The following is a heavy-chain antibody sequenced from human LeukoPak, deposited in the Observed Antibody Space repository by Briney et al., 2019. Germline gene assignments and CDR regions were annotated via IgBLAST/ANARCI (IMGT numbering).Heavy chain of an antibody. CDR3: AKSGMGGDYGMDV. V-gene: IGHV3-21*01. CDR1: GFTFSSYS. Sequence: PGGSLRLSCAASGFTFSSYSMNWVRQAPGKGLEWVSSISSSSSYIYYADSVKGRFTISRDNAKNSLYLQMNSLRAEDTAVYYCAKSGMGGDYGMDVWGQGTTVTVS. J-gene: IGHJ6*02. D-gene: IGHD1-1*01. CDR2: ISSSSSYI.